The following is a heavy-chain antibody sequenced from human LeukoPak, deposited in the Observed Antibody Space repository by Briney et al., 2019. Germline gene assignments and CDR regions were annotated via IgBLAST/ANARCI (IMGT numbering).Heavy chain of an antibody. D-gene: IGHD3-16*01. CDR3: VRSRGGDFDH. V-gene: IGHV6-1*01. J-gene: IGHJ4*02. CDR2: SYYRSKWYN. CDR1: GDSVSSNSSA. Sequence: SQTLSLTCAISGDSVSSNSSAWNWKTQSPSRGLEWLGRSYYRSKWYNDYAVSVRSRITITPDTSKSQFSLQLNSVTPADAAVYYCVRSRGGDFDHYGQGTLVPVS.